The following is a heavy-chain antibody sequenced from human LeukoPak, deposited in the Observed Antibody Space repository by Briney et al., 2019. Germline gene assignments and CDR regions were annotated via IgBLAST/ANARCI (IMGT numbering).Heavy chain of an antibody. D-gene: IGHD2-15*01. Sequence: SETLSLTCTVSGGSISSYYWSWIRQPPGKGLEWIGYIYYSGSTNYNPSLKSRVTISVVTSKNQFSLKLSSVTAADTAVYYCARDPPWSGYYYGMDVWGKGTTVTVSS. CDR2: IYYSGST. CDR3: ARDPPWSGYYYGMDV. CDR1: GGSISSYY. V-gene: IGHV4-59*01. J-gene: IGHJ6*04.